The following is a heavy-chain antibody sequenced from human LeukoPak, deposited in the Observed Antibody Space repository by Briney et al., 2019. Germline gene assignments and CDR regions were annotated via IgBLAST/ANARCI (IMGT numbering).Heavy chain of an antibody. V-gene: IGHV3-66*01. CDR1: GFTFSSNY. Sequence: GGSLRLSCAASGFTFSSNYMSWVRQAPGKGLEWVSVIYSGGSTYYADSVKGRFTISRDNSKNTPYLQMNSLRAEDTAVYYCARVRFMITFGGVIPNYFDYWGQGTLVTVSS. CDR2: IYSGGST. CDR3: ARVRFMITFGGVIPNYFDY. D-gene: IGHD3-16*02. J-gene: IGHJ4*02.